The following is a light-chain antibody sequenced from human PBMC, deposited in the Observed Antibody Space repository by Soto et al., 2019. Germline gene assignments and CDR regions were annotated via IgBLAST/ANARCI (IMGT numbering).Light chain of an antibody. V-gene: IGLV3-21*04. J-gene: IGLJ2*01. CDR3: QVWDSSSDHL. Sequence: SYELTQPPSVSVAPGKTARITCGGNNIGSKSVHLYQQKPGQAPVLVIYYDSDRPSGIPERFSGSNSGNTATLTISRVEAGDEADYYCQVWDSSSDHLFGGGTKVTVL. CDR2: YDS. CDR1: NIGSKS.